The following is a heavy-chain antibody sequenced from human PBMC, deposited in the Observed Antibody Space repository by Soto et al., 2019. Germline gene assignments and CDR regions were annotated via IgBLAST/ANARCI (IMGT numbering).Heavy chain of an antibody. V-gene: IGHV4-30-4*01. D-gene: IGHD3-3*01. Sequence: SETLSLTCTVSGGSISSGDYYWSWIRQPPGKGLEWIGYIYYSGSTYYNPSLKSRVTISVDTSKNQFSLKLSSVTAADTAVYYCARGNNVLRFLEWLPQYYYYGMDVWGTGTTVTVSS. J-gene: IGHJ6*04. CDR3: ARGNNVLRFLEWLPQYYYYGMDV. CDR1: GGSISSGDYY. CDR2: IYYSGST.